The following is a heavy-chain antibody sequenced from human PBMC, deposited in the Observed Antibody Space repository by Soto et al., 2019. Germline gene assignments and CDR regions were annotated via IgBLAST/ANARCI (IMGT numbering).Heavy chain of an antibody. J-gene: IGHJ4*02. CDR2: IVPMFRTS. V-gene: IGHV1-69*13. Sequence: SVKVSCKASGGTFSSSSISWVRQAPGQGLEWMGGIVPMFRTSNYAQRFQGRVTITADESTSTAYMELHSLRSEDTAVYYCARGPPYYYDSSGYFPFAYWGQGTPVTVSS. D-gene: IGHD3-22*01. CDR3: ARGPPYYYDSSGYFPFAY. CDR1: GGTFSSSS.